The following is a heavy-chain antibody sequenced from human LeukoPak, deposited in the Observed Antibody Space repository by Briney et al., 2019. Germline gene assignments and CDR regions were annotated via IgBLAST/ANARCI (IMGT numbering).Heavy chain of an antibody. D-gene: IGHD3-3*01. V-gene: IGHV1-3*01. J-gene: IGHJ6*02. Sequence: ASVKVSCKASGYTFTSYAMHWVRQAPGQRLEWMGWINAGNGNTNYAQKLQGRVTMTTDTSTSTAYMELRSLRSDDTAVYYCARDRRGDFWSRDYYYGMDVWGQGTTVTVSS. CDR2: INAGNGNT. CDR3: ARDRRGDFWSRDYYYGMDV. CDR1: GYTFTSYA.